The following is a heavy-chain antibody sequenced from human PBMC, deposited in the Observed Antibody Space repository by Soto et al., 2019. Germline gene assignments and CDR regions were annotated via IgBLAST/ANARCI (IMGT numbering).Heavy chain of an antibody. Sequence: GGSLRLSCAASGFTFSAHDMHWVRQAPGKGLEWVSAIGHAGDTYYLDSVKGRFTISRENAKNSLYLQMNSLRAEDTAVYYCARVRAAMATGVRYYYYGMDVWGQGTTVTVSS. CDR3: ARVRAAMATGVRYYYYGMDV. D-gene: IGHD5-18*01. CDR2: IGHAGDT. J-gene: IGHJ6*02. V-gene: IGHV3-13*01. CDR1: GFTFSAHD.